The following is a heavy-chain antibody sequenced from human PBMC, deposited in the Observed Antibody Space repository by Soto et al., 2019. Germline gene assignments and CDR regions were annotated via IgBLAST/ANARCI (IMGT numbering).Heavy chain of an antibody. D-gene: IGHD6-13*01. V-gene: IGHV3-33*01. Sequence: HPGGSLRLSCAASGFTFSSYGMHWVRQAPGKGLEWVAVIWYDGSNKYYADSVKGRFTISRDNSKNTLYLQMNSLRAEDTAVYYCARDQRRGKQLAYDAFDIGGKGTMVTV. CDR1: GFTFSSYG. J-gene: IGHJ3*02. CDR2: IWYDGSNK. CDR3: ARDQRRGKQLAYDAFDI.